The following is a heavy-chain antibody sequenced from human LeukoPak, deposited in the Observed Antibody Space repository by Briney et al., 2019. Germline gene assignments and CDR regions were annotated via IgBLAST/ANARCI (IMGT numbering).Heavy chain of an antibody. CDR2: INHSGST. V-gene: IGHV4-34*01. Sequence: SETLSLTCAVYGGSFSGYYWSWICQPPGKGLERIGDINHSGSTNYNPSLKSRVTISVDTSKNQFSLKLSSVTAADTAVYYCARGSIGYYYDSSGYYYRQRYYYGMDVWGQGTTVTVSS. D-gene: IGHD3-22*01. CDR1: GGSFSGYY. J-gene: IGHJ6*02. CDR3: ARGSIGYYYDSSGYYYRQRYYYGMDV.